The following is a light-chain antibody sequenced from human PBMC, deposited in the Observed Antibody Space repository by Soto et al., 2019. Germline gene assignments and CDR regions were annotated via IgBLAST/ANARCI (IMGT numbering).Light chain of an antibody. J-gene: IGKJ4*01. CDR3: QQRSNWPYLT. CDR2: DAS. CDR1: QSVSGY. Sequence: EIVLTQSPDTLSLSPGERATLSCGASQSVSGYLGWYQQKPGQAPRLLIYDASNRAYGVPARFRGSGSGTNFTLTIASLEPEHFAVYYCQQRSNWPYLTFGGGTRV. V-gene: IGKV3-11*01.